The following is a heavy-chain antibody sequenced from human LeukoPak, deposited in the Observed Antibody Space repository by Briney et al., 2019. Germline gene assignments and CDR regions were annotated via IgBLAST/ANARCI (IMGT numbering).Heavy chain of an antibody. Sequence: ASVNVSCKASGYTFTSYGISWVRQAPGQGLEWMGGIIPIFGTANYAQKFQGRVTITADESTSTAYMELSSLRSEDTAVYYCARADTVTFDYWGQGTLVTVSS. CDR1: GYTFTSYG. J-gene: IGHJ4*02. CDR2: IIPIFGTA. D-gene: IGHD4-11*01. CDR3: ARADTVTFDY. V-gene: IGHV1-69*13.